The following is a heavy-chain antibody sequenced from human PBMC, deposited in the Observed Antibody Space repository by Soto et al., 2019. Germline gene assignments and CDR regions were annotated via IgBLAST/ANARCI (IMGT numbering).Heavy chain of an antibody. J-gene: IGHJ4*02. D-gene: IGHD1-1*01. CDR2: ISGSGGST. Sequence: GSLRLSCAASGFTLSSHAMSWVRQAPGKALEWVSAISGSGGSTYYADSVKGRFTISRDNSKNTLYLQMNSLRAEDTAVYYCAIDPRHDLTSYWGQGPPVTVFS. V-gene: IGHV3-23*01. CDR1: GFTLSSHA. CDR3: AIDPRHDLTSY.